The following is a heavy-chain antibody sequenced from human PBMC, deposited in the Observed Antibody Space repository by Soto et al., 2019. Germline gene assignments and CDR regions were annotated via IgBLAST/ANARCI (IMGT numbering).Heavy chain of an antibody. CDR1: GFTFSSFE. V-gene: IGHV3-23*01. CDR2: ISDDSSRT. D-gene: IGHD3-16*01. CDR3: VKGGWLDF. Sequence: EVQLLESGGGLVQPGGSLRLSCAASGFTFSSFEMSWVRQAPGRGLEWVSFISDDSSRTYYADAVKGRFTISRDNSKHTLYLQMNSLTAEDTAVYACVKGGWLDFWGQGTLVTLSS. J-gene: IGHJ5*01.